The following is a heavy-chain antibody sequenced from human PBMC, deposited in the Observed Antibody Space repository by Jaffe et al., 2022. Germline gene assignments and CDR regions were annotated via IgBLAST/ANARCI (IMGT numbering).Heavy chain of an antibody. V-gene: IGHV3-30*02. CDR2: IQFDGSLT. J-gene: IGHJ2*01. CDR1: GFSITYHA. CDR3: AKEEDPANPFDL. Sequence: QVQLVESGGGVVQPGGSLRLSCAASGFSITYHAMHWVRQAPGKGLEWVAFIQFDGSLTYHADSVKGRFTISRDNSKNTVSLQLNSLRGEDTAMYYCAKEEDPANPFDLWGRGTQVTVSS.